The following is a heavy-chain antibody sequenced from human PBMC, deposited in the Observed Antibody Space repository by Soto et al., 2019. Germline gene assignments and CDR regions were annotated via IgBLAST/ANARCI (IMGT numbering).Heavy chain of an antibody. CDR3: ARADIVVVPAAMRSYYFDY. D-gene: IGHD2-2*01. CDR1: GGSISSSSYY. Sequence: QLQLQESGPGLVKPSETLSLTCTVSGGSISSSSYYWGWIRQPPGKGLEWIGSIYYSGSTYYNPSLKSRVTISVDTSKNQFSLKLSSVTAADTAVYYCARADIVVVPAAMRSYYFDYWGQGTLVTVSS. J-gene: IGHJ4*02. CDR2: IYYSGST. V-gene: IGHV4-39*01.